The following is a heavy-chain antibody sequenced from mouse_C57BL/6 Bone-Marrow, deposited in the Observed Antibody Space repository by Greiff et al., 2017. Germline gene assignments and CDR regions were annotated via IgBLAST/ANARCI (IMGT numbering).Heavy chain of an antibody. D-gene: IGHD1-1*01. CDR2: ISNGGGST. V-gene: IGHV5-12*01. CDR1: GFTFSDYY. J-gene: IGHJ1*03. CDR3: ARQGIYYYGSSYLYWYFDV. Sequence: EVMLVESGGGLVQPGGSLKLSCAASGFTFSDYYMYWVRQTPEKRLEWVAYISNGGGSTYYPDTVKGRFTISRDNAKNTLYLQMSRLKSEDTAMYYCARQGIYYYGSSYLYWYFDVWGTGTTVTVSS.